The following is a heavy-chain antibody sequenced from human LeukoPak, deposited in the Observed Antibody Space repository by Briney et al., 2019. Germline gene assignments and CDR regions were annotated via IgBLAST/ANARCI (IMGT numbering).Heavy chain of an antibody. CDR3: ARGGSYLSAFDI. CDR1: GFTVSSNY. J-gene: IGHJ3*02. CDR2: IYSGGTT. Sequence: GGSLRLSCAASGFTVSSNYMSWVRQAPGKGLEWVSVIYSGGTTYYADSMKGRFTISRDNSKNTLYLQMNSLRAEDTAVYYCARGGSYLSAFDILGQGTMVTVSS. D-gene: IGHD1-26*01. V-gene: IGHV3-53*01.